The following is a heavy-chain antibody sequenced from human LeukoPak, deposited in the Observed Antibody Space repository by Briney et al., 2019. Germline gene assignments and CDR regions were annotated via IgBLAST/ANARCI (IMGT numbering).Heavy chain of an antibody. D-gene: IGHD3-22*01. CDR3: AKDRDSSGRYRFDY. V-gene: IGHV3-23*01. J-gene: IGHJ4*02. CDR1: GFTFNAYA. CDR2: ISGNSGTT. Sequence: QPGGSLRLSCAASGFTFNAYALSWVRQAPGKGLEWVSVISGNSGTTYYADSVKGRFTTSRDNSKKTLYLQMSSLGADDTAVHYCAKDRDSSGRYRFDYWGQGTLVTVSS.